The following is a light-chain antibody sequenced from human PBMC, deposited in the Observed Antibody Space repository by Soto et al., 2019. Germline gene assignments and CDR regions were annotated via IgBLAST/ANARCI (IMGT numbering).Light chain of an antibody. J-gene: IGLJ1*01. Sequence: QSALTQPASVSGSPGQSITISCTGTSSDIKYVSWYQQHPSKAPKVLIYEVTNRPSGVSNRFSGSKSGNTASLTISGLQAEDEAEYYCSSYRSSSIYVFGTGIKVTVL. V-gene: IGLV2-14*01. CDR2: EVT. CDR1: SSDIKY. CDR3: SSYRSSSIYV.